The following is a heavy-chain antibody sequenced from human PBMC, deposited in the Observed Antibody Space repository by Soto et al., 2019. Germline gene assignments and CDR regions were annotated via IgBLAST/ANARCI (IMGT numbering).Heavy chain of an antibody. V-gene: IGHV3-30*18. J-gene: IGHJ4*02. CDR2: ISYDGSNK. CDR3: AKDAGVRDRAFYYFDY. Sequence: GGSLRLSCAASGFTFSSYGMHWVRQAPGKGLEWVAVISYDGSNKYYADSAKGRFTISRDNSKNTLYLQMNSLRAEDTAVYYCAKDAGVRDRAFYYFDYWGQGTLVTVSS. CDR1: GFTFSSYG. D-gene: IGHD3-10*01.